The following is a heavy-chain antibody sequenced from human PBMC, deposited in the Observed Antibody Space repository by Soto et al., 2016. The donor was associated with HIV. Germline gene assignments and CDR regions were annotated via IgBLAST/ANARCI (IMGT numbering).Heavy chain of an antibody. CDR3: ARVGGYSYGYRYYYYGMDV. J-gene: IGHJ6*02. V-gene: IGHV3-74*01. D-gene: IGHD5-18*01. Sequence: EVQLVESGGGLVQPGGSLRLSCAASGFTFSSYWMHWVRQAPGKGLVWVSRINSDGSSTSYAESVKGRFTISRDNAKNTLYLQMNSLRAEDTAVYYCARVGGYSYGYRYYYYGMDVWGQGTTVTVSS. CDR2: INSDGSST. CDR1: GFTFSSYW.